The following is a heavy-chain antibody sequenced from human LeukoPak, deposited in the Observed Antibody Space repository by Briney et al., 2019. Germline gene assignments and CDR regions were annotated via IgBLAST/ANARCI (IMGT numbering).Heavy chain of an antibody. D-gene: IGHD3-10*01. CDR2: IYHSGST. J-gene: IGHJ4*02. CDR1: GGSISSSNW. V-gene: IGHV4-4*02. Sequence: PSETLSLTCAVSGGSISSSNWWSRVRQPPGKGLEWIGEIYHSGSTNYNPSLKSRVTISADKSKNQFSLKLSSVTAADTAVYYCARAYMGSGSYLGYWGQGTLVTVSS. CDR3: ARAYMGSGSYLGY.